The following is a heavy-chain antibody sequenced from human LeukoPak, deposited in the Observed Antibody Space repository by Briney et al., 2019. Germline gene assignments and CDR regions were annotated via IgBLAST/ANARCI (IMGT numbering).Heavy chain of an antibody. Sequence: PSETLSLTCAVYGGSFSGYYWSWIRQPPGKGLEWIGEINHSGSTNYNPSLKSRVTISVDTSKNQFSLKLSSVTAADTAVYYCARDGSYFGSGFDYWGQGTLVTVSS. CDR2: INHSGST. D-gene: IGHD1-26*01. V-gene: IGHV4-34*01. J-gene: IGHJ4*02. CDR1: GGSFSGYY. CDR3: ARDGSYFGSGFDY.